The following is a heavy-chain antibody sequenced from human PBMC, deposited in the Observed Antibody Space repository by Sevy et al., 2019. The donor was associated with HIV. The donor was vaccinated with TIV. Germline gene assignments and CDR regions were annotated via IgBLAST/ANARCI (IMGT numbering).Heavy chain of an antibody. CDR1: GYSFTSYW. Sequence: GESLKISCKGSGYSFTSYWIGWVRQMPGKGLEWMGIIYPGDSDTRYSPSFQGLVTISADKSISTAYLQWSSLKASDTAMYYWARGPALYLVRYRGGGVNWGQGTLVTVSS. CDR2: IYPGDSDT. V-gene: IGHV5-51*01. CDR3: ARGPALYLVRYRGGGVN. D-gene: IGHD2-21*01. J-gene: IGHJ4*02.